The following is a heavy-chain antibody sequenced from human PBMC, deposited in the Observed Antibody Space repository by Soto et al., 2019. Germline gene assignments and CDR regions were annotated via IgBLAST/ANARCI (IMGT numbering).Heavy chain of an antibody. CDR1: GFTFSSYN. V-gene: IGHV3-48*01. Sequence: GGSLRLSCAASGFTFSSYNMNWVRQAPGKGLEWVSYISSGSSTIYYADFVKGRFTISRDNAKNSLYLQMNSLRAEDTAVYYCAGAAFGGTGYFDYWGQGTLVTVSS. CDR2: ISSGSSTI. CDR3: AGAAFGGTGYFDY. J-gene: IGHJ4*02. D-gene: IGHD3-16*01.